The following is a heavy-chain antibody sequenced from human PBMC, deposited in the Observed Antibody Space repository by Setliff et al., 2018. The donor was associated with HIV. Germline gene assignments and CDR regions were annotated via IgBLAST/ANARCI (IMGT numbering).Heavy chain of an antibody. V-gene: IGHV3-66*01. CDR2: IYGGGTT. CDR1: GFTVSSNY. CDR3: ARDRVVGATLDPLDL. J-gene: IGHJ3*01. Sequence: PGGSLRLSCAASGFTVSSNYMSWVRQAPGKGLEWVSVIYGGGTTHYADSVKGRFTISRDNSKNTVYLQMNSLRAEDTAVYYCARDRVVGATLDPLDLWGQGTMVTVSS. D-gene: IGHD1-26*01.